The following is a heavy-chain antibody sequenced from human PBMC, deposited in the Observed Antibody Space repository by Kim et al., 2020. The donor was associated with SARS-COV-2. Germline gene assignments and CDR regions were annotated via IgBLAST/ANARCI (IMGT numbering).Heavy chain of an antibody. V-gene: IGHV3-23*01. J-gene: IGHJ4*02. CDR3: AKAAIYYDFLTGYGGDYFDY. Sequence: GGSLRLSCAASGFSFSTYAMSWVRQAPGKGLEWVSSISGGGGSTYYADSVKGRFAISRDNSNNMLYLQVNSLRAEDTAVYFCAKAAIYYDFLTGYGGDYFDYWGQGTLVTLSS. D-gene: IGHD3-9*01. CDR2: ISGGGGST. CDR1: GFSFSTYA.